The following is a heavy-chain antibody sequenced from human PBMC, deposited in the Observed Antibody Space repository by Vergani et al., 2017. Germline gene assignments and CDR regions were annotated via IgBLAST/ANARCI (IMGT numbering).Heavy chain of an antibody. V-gene: IGHV3-30-3*01. CDR1: GFTFSSYA. J-gene: IGHJ4*02. CDR3: ARGASGDYVSSFDY. D-gene: IGHD4-17*01. Sequence: VQLVESGGGLVKPGGSLRLSCAASGFTFSSYAMHWVRQAPGKGLEWVAVISYDGSNKYYADSVKGRFTISRDNSKNTLYLQMNSLRAEDTAVYYCARGASGDYVSSFDYWSQGTLVTVSS. CDR2: ISYDGSNK.